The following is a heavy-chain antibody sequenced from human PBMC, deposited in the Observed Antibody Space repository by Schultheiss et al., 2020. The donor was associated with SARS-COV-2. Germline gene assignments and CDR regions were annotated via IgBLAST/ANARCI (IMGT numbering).Heavy chain of an antibody. CDR2: IYYSGST. CDR3: ARHSGTYGGAYDI. J-gene: IGHJ3*02. Sequence: SETLSLTCTVSGGSVSSGGYYWSWIRQHPGKGLEWIGYIYYSGSTNYNPSLKSRVTISVDTSKNQFSLKLSSVTAADTAVYYCARHSGTYGGAYDIWGQGTLVTVSS. CDR1: GGSVSSGGYY. D-gene: IGHD1-26*01. V-gene: IGHV4-61*08.